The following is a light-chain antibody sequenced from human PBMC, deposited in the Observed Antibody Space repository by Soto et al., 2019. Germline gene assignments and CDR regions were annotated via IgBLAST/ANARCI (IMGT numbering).Light chain of an antibody. CDR2: GAS. CDR1: QSVNSRY. J-gene: IGKJ3*01. V-gene: IGKV3-20*01. Sequence: ENLLTQSPGTLSLSPGERATLSCRASQSVNSRYLAWYQQKPGQAPRLFIYGASNRATGIPDRFSGSGSGTAVALTISILEPEDFAVYYCQRYGNSPFTFGPGTQVEIK. CDR3: QRYGNSPFT.